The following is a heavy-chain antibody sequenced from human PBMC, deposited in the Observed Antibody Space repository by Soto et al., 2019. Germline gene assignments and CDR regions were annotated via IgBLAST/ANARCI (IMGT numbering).Heavy chain of an antibody. V-gene: IGHV4-59*01. CDR2: VYYSGGA. Sequence: SETLSLTCTVSGGSISGYYWSWIRQPPGKGLEWIGNVYYSGGAKYNPSVKRRVSISVDTSKNQFSLNLSSVTAADTAVYYCTRDGDGRMTTNPYYYYGMDVWGPGITVTVS. D-gene: IGHD2-21*02. CDR1: GGSISGYY. J-gene: IGHJ6*02. CDR3: TRDGDGRMTTNPYYYYGMDV.